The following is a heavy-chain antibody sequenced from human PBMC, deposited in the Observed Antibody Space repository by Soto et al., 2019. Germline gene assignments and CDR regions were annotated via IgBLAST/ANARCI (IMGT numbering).Heavy chain of an antibody. V-gene: IGHV4-59*01. CDR2: VYYSGGA. Sequence: SETLSLTCTVSGGSISGYYWSWIRQPPGKGLEWIGNVYYSGGAKYNPSVKRRVSISVDTSKNQFSLNLSSVTAADTAVYYCTRDGDGRMTTNPYYYYGMDVWGPGITVTVS. D-gene: IGHD2-21*02. CDR1: GGSISGYY. J-gene: IGHJ6*02. CDR3: TRDGDGRMTTNPYYYYGMDV.